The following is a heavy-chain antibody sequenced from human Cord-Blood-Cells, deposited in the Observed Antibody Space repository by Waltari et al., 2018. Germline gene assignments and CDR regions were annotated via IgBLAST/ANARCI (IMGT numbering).Heavy chain of an antibody. CDR1: GGTFSSYA. D-gene: IGHD3-3*01. CDR3: ARVYGDFWSGYPTYWYFDL. J-gene: IGHJ2*01. V-gene: IGHV1-69*01. Sequence: VQLVQSGAAVKKPGSSVKVSCKASGGTFSSYAISWVRQAPGRGLEWMGGIIPIFGTANYAQKFQGRVTITADESTSTAYMELSSLRSEDTAVYYCARVYGDFWSGYPTYWYFDLWGRGTLVTVSS. CDR2: IIPIFGTA.